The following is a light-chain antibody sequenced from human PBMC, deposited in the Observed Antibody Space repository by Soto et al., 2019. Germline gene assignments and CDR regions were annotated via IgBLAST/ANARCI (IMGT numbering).Light chain of an antibody. Sequence: NFMLTQPHSVSESPGKTVTISCTRSSGSIASNYVQWYQQRPGSAPTTVMYEDNHRPSGVPDRFSGSIDSSSNSASLTISGLKTEDEAVYYCQSYDSNNQVFGGGTKLTVL. J-gene: IGLJ3*02. V-gene: IGLV6-57*04. CDR1: SGSIASNY. CDR3: QSYDSNNQV. CDR2: EDN.